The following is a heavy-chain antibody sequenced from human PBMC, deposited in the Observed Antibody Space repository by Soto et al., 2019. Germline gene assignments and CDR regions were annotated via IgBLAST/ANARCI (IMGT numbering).Heavy chain of an antibody. Sequence: GASVKVSCKASGYTFTSYYMHWVRQAPGQGLEWMGIINPSGGSTSYAQKFQGRVTMTRDTSTSTVYMELSSLRSEDTVVYYCARDTDYYDSSGYYFDYWGQGTLVTVSS. CDR2: INPSGGST. CDR1: GYTFTSYY. D-gene: IGHD3-22*01. J-gene: IGHJ4*02. CDR3: ARDTDYYDSSGYYFDY. V-gene: IGHV1-46*01.